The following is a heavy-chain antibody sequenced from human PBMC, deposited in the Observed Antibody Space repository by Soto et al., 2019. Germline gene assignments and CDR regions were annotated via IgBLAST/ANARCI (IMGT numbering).Heavy chain of an antibody. CDR2: ISTYNGYT. V-gene: IGHV1-18*01. Sequence: QVQLVQSGAEVKKPGASVKVSCKASGYTFTNCGITWVRQAPGQGLEWMGWISTYNGYTNHAQKFQGRVSMTTDTSTSTAYQELRSLRSDDTAVYYCARDAPKAPVRCGVDIGGQGTMFTVSS. CDR3: ARDAPKAPVRCGVDI. J-gene: IGHJ3*02. CDR1: GYTFTNCG. D-gene: IGHD2-8*02.